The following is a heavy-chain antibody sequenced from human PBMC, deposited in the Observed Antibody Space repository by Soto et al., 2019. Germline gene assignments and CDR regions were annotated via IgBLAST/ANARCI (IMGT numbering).Heavy chain of an antibody. J-gene: IGHJ4*02. Sequence: EVQLVESGGGLVQPGRSLRLSCAASGFTFDDYAMHWVRQAPGKGLEWVSGISWNSGSIGYADSVKGRFTISRDNAKNSLYLQMNSLRAEVTALYYGAKDISSGWYGGGYFDYWGQGTLVTVSS. V-gene: IGHV3-9*01. CDR3: AKDISSGWYGGGYFDY. D-gene: IGHD6-19*01. CDR1: GFTFDDYA. CDR2: ISWNSGSI.